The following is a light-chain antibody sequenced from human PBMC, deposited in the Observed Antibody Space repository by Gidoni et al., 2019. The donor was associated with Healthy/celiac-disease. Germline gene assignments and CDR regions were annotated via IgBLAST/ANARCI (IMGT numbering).Light chain of an antibody. CDR3: SSYAGSNNLVV. Sequence: QSALTQPHSASGSPGQSVTISCTVTSSDVGGYNYVSWYQQHPGKAPNLMIYEVSKRPSGVPDRFSGSKSGNTASLTVSGLQAEDEADYYCSSYAGSNNLVVFGGGTKLTVL. CDR1: SSDVGGYNY. J-gene: IGLJ2*01. CDR2: EVS. V-gene: IGLV2-8*01.